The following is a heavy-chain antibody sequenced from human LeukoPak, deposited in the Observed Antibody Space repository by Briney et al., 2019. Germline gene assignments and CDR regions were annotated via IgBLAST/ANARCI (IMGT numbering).Heavy chain of an antibody. CDR3: AKDASMVTAIKKLHYFDY. Sequence: PGGSLRLSCAASGFTFSSYAMSWVRRAPGKGLEWVSAISGSGGSTYYADSVKDRFTISRDNSKNTLYLQMNSLRAEDTAVYYCAKDASMVTAIKKLHYFDYWGQGTLVTVSS. D-gene: IGHD2-21*02. CDR2: ISGSGGST. CDR1: GFTFSSYA. V-gene: IGHV3-23*01. J-gene: IGHJ4*02.